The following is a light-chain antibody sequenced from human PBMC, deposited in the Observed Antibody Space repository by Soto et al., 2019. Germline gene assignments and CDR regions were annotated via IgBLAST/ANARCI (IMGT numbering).Light chain of an antibody. CDR2: NAS. CDR3: QHCDTYWP. Sequence: DIQMTQSPSTLSASVGDRVTITCRASRNIERWLAWYQQKPGKPPKLLILNASTLGSGVPSRFSGSGSGTEFTLTISGLQPDDFATYYCQHCDTYWPFGQGTKVDI. J-gene: IGKJ1*01. V-gene: IGKV1-5*01. CDR1: RNIERW.